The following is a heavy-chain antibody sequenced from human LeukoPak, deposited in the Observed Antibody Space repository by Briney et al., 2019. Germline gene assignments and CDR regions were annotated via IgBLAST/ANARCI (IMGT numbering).Heavy chain of an antibody. Sequence: PGGSLRLSCVASGVTFSSYAMSWVRQAAGRVLEWFSSINGSGAETWYTDSVKGRFTISRDNSKNTLYLQMNSLRAEDPAVYHCAKDYRGSDPMFDYWGQGTLVTVSS. CDR1: GVTFSSYA. J-gene: IGHJ4*02. D-gene: IGHD3-10*01. V-gene: IGHV3-23*01. CDR3: AKDYRGSDPMFDY. CDR2: INGSGAET.